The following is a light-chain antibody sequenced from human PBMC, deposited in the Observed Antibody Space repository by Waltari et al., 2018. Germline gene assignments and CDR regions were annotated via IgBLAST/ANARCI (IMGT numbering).Light chain of an antibody. CDR1: QSVGY. CDR3: QQSSNWPIT. Sequence: EIVLTQSPATLSLSPGERATLSCRASQSVGYLAWYQQKPGQAPRLLIYDASTGATGIPARVGGSGSGTDFTFTSSSREPEDFAVYYCQQSSNWPITFGQGTRLEIK. CDR2: DAS. V-gene: IGKV3-11*01. J-gene: IGKJ5*01.